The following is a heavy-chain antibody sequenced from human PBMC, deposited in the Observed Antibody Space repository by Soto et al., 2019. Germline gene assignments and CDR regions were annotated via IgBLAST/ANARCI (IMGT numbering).Heavy chain of an antibody. J-gene: IGHJ4*02. CDR2: ISDRVTGNT. D-gene: IGHD7-27*01. V-gene: IGHV3-23*01. CDR1: GLTISSFT. Sequence: WGPMRLSWTTSGLTISSFTMNLVRQATGKGLEWVSTISDRVTGNTHYADSVKGRFTISRDDSRNIMYLQMDYLRAEDTAVYYCATWVRAHFDYWGLGPLVTVSS. CDR3: ATWVRAHFDY.